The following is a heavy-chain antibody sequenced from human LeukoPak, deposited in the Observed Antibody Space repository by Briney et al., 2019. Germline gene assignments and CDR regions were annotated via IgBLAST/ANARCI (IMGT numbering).Heavy chain of an antibody. D-gene: IGHD2-15*01. Sequence: GGSLRLSCAASGFTFSGYGMHWVRQAAGKGLEWVAFIRYDGSNKYYADSVKGRFTISRDNSKNTLYLQMNSLRPEDTAVYYCARRPEDCSGNSCYTAPDYWGQGTLVTVSS. CDR1: GFTFSGYG. V-gene: IGHV3-30*02. J-gene: IGHJ4*02. CDR3: ARRPEDCSGNSCYTAPDY. CDR2: IRYDGSNK.